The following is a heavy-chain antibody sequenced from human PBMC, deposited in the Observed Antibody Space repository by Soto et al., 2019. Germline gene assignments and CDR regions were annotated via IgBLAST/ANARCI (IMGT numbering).Heavy chain of an antibody. Sequence: ASVKVSCKASGYTFTSYGISWVRQAPGQGLEWKGWISAYNGNTNYAQKLQGRVNMTTDTSTSTAKMELRSLRSDDTAVFYCARGQGSLGAAGYYYGMDVWGQGTTVTVSS. CDR2: ISAYNGNT. D-gene: IGHD6-13*01. CDR3: ARGQGSLGAAGYYYGMDV. CDR1: GYTFTSYG. J-gene: IGHJ6*02. V-gene: IGHV1-18*01.